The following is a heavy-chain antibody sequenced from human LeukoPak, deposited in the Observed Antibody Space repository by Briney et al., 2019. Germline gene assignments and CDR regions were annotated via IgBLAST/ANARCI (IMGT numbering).Heavy chain of an antibody. J-gene: IGHJ4*02. CDR3: AKDRTGRYPYYFDY. V-gene: IGHV3-23*01. Sequence: GGSLRLSCVGSGFRFSSYDMNWVRQAPGKGLEWVSAISNSGGGTYYADSVKGRFTISRDNSENTLFLHMNSLRAEDTAVYYCAKDRTGRYPYYFDYWGQGTLVTVSS. CDR2: ISNSGGGT. D-gene: IGHD3-10*01. CDR1: GFRFSSYD.